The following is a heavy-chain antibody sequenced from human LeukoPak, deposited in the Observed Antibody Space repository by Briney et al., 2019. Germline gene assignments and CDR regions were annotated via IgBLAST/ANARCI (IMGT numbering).Heavy chain of an antibody. J-gene: IGHJ4*02. CDR3: AKDANPSGGELVSSYFDY. CDR1: GFTFDDYA. Sequence: GGSLRLSCAASGFTFDDYAMHWVRQAPGKGLEWVSGISWNSSSIGYAASVKGRFTISRDNAKNSLYLQINSLRAEDMALYYCAKDANPSGGELVSSYFDYWGQGTLVTVSS. V-gene: IGHV3-9*03. CDR2: ISWNSSSI. D-gene: IGHD1-26*01.